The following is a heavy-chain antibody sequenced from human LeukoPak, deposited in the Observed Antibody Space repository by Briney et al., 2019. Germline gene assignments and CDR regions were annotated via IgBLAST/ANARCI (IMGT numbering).Heavy chain of an antibody. Sequence: GGSLTPSCSASGFTFSSYAMSWLRQAPGKGLEWVSAISGSGGSTYYADSVKGRFTISRDNSKNTLYLQMNSLRAEDTAVYYCGTPLCPPPRYWGQGTLVTVSS. CDR3: GTPLCPPPRY. V-gene: IGHV3-23*01. J-gene: IGHJ4*02. CDR1: GFTFSSYA. CDR2: ISGSGGST. D-gene: IGHD2-2*01.